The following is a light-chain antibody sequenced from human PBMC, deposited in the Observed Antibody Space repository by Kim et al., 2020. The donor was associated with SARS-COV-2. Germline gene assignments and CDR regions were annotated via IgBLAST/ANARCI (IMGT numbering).Light chain of an antibody. CDR2: GAS. V-gene: IGKV3-15*01. Sequence: SVAPGERATLSCRASQSVSSILAWYQQKPGQAPRLLIYGASTRATGIPARFSGSGSGTEFTLTISSLQSEDFAVYYCQQYNNWPFFGGGTKVDIK. J-gene: IGKJ4*01. CDR3: QQYNNWPF. CDR1: QSVSSI.